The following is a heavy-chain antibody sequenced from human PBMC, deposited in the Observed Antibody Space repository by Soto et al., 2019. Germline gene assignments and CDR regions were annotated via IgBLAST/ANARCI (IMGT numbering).Heavy chain of an antibody. CDR3: ARRSPPAGYSSSDYYGMDV. D-gene: IGHD6-13*01. Sequence: QVQLVQSGAEVKKPGSSVKVSCKASGGTFSSYTISWVRQAPGQGLEWTGRIIPILGIANHAQKFQGRVTITADKSTSKANMELSSLRSEDTAVYYCARRSPPAGYSSSDYYGMDVWGQGTTVTVSS. CDR2: IIPILGIA. CDR1: GGTFSSYT. J-gene: IGHJ6*02. V-gene: IGHV1-69*02.